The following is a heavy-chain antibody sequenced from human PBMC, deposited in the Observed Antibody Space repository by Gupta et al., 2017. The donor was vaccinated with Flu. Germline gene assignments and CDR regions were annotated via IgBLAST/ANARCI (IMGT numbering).Heavy chain of an antibody. CDR1: GFPLVNYG. D-gene: IGHD3-10*02. CDR3: ASDTNSMSYYYYGMEV. J-gene: IGHJ6*02. V-gene: IGHV3-33*01. CDR2: IWYDGSNK. Sequence: QVPLVESGGGVVEPGMSLRLSCAASGFPLVNYGLHWVRRAPGKGLAWVAFIWYDGSNKDYADSVKGRFTISRDNSQNTLYLQMNSLRAEDTAVYYCASDTNSMSYYYYGMEVWGRGTTVIVSS.